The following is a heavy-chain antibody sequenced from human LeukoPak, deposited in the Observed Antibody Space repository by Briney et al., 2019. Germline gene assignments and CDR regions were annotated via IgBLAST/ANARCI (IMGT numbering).Heavy chain of an antibody. CDR1: AGNFRNYA. D-gene: IGHD3-22*01. J-gene: IGHJ4*02. V-gene: IGHV1-69*05. Sequence: ASVKVSCKASAGNFRNYAITWVRQAPGQGLEWMGGIIPMSGTTKFAQKFQGRVTITTDESTRTAYLELSSLRSEDTAVYYCARGLDDSSGYYWGNWGQGTLVTVSS. CDR3: ARGLDDSSGYYWGN. CDR2: IIPMSGTT.